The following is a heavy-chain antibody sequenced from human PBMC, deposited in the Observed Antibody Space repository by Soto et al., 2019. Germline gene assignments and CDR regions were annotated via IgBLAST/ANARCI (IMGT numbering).Heavy chain of an antibody. Sequence: PSKTLSFTCTVSDGSVSSGSYYWSWIRQPPGRGLEWIGYIYYSGSTTYIPSLKSRVAISVDTSKNQFSLKLRSVNAAETAVYYCARVNGGPYFFDYWGQGTMVTVSS. D-gene: IGHD2-8*01. CDR1: DGSVSSGSYY. CDR3: ARVNGGPYFFDY. J-gene: IGHJ4*02. V-gene: IGHV4-61*01. CDR2: IYYSGST.